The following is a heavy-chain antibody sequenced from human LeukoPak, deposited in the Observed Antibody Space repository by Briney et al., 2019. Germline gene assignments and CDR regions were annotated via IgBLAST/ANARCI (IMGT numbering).Heavy chain of an antibody. CDR1: GYLFTSYW. CDR2: IYPGDSDT. CDR3: ARHKVNSSGYDY. V-gene: IGHV5-51*01. D-gene: IGHD3-22*01. Sequence: GASLQISCKGSGYLFTSYWIGWVRQMPGKGLEWMGIIYPGDSDTRYSPSFQGQVTISADKSISTAYLQWSSLKASYTAMYYCARHKVNSSGYDYWGQGTLVTVSS. J-gene: IGHJ4*02.